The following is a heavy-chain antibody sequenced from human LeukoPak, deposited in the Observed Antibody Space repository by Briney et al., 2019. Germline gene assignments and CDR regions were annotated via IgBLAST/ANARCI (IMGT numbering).Heavy chain of an antibody. CDR3: ARVGYYDSSGYYLFDC. D-gene: IGHD3-22*01. Sequence: SQTLSLTCTVSGGSISSGGYYWSWIRQPPGKGLEWIGYIYYSGSTYYNPSLKSRVTISVDTSKNQFSLKLSSVTAADTAVYYCARVGYYDSSGYYLFDCWGQGTLVTVSS. J-gene: IGHJ4*02. CDR1: GGSISSGGYY. CDR2: IYYSGST. V-gene: IGHV4-30-2*03.